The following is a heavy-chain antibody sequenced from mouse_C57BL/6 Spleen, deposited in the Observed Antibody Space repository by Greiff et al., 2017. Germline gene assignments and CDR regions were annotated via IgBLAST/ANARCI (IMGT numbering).Heavy chain of an antibody. CDR3: ARVGYYVRYFDV. Sequence: QVQLQQPGAELVRPGSSVKLSCKASGYTFTSYWMDWVKQRPGQGLEWIGNIYPSDSETHYNQKFKDKATLTVDKSSSTAYMQLSSLTSEDSAVYYCARVGYYVRYFDVWGTGTTVTVSS. V-gene: IGHV1-61*01. D-gene: IGHD2-3*01. CDR1: GYTFTSYW. CDR2: IYPSDSET. J-gene: IGHJ1*03.